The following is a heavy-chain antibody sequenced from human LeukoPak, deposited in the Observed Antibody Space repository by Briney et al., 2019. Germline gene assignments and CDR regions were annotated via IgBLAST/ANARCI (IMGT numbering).Heavy chain of an antibody. J-gene: IGHJ4*02. CDR2: TYYASQWSN. Sequence: SQTPSLTCAISGDSVSSSGVAWPWIRQSPSRGLEWLGRTYYASQWSNEYALSVKSRITINPDTSKNQFSLQLNSVTPEDTAVYYCTRGRNSAFDYWGQGTLVTVSS. D-gene: IGHD1-14*01. CDR3: TRGRNSAFDY. V-gene: IGHV6-1*01. CDR1: GDSVSSSGVA.